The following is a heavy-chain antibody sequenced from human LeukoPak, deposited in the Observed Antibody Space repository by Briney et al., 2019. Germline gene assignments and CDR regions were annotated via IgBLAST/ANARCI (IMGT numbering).Heavy chain of an antibody. Sequence: PSETLSLTCAVSGGSLSSSNWWSWVRQPPGKGLEWIGEINHSGSTNYNPSLKSRVTISVDTSKNQFSLKLSSVTAADTAVYYCARNVLLWFGELCGMDVWGQGTTVTVSS. CDR1: GGSLSSSNW. D-gene: IGHD3-10*01. CDR3: ARNVLLWFGELCGMDV. CDR2: INHSGST. J-gene: IGHJ6*02. V-gene: IGHV4-4*02.